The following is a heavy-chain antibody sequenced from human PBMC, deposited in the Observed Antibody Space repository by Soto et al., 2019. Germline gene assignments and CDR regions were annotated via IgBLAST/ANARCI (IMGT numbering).Heavy chain of an antibody. CDR2: IFWDDDK. CDR1: GFSLTTSGVG. D-gene: IGHD7-27*01. Sequence: GSGPTLVNPTQTLTLTCGFSGFSLTTSGVGVGWVRQSPEKTLEWLALIFWDDDKRYSPSLRSRLTIATDTSKNQVVLTLTNVEPVDAATYYCARILTATGGHFDSGGQGALVTVSS. J-gene: IGHJ4*02. CDR3: ARILTATGGHFDS. V-gene: IGHV2-5*02.